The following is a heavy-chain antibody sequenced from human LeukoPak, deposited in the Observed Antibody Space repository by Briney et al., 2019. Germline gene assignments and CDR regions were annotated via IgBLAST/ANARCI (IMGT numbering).Heavy chain of an antibody. D-gene: IGHD5-18*01. CDR2: IYSGGST. V-gene: IGHV3-66*01. Sequence: TGGSLRLSCAASGXTVSSNYMSWVRQAPGKGLEWVSVIYSGGSTYYADSVKGRFTISRDNSKNTLYLQMNSLRAEDTAVYYCARDSYGVRGGLDHWGQGTLVTVSS. CDR3: ARDSYGVRGGLDH. CDR1: GXTVSSNY. J-gene: IGHJ4*02.